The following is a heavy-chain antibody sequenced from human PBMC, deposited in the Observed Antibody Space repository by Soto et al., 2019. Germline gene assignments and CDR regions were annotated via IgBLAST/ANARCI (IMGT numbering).Heavy chain of an antibody. J-gene: IGHJ5*02. CDR3: VRGGHGSGSYLGSS. CDR2: IRQDGGAQ. Sequence: EEQLVESGGGLAQPGGSLRLSCVASGFTFTTYWMSWVRQAPGKGLEWVANIRQDGGAQYYVDSVKGRFTISRDNAKNSVYLQMDSLRVEDTAVYYCVRGGHGSGSYLGSSWGQGILLTVSS. CDR1: GFTFTTYW. D-gene: IGHD3-10*01. V-gene: IGHV3-7*03.